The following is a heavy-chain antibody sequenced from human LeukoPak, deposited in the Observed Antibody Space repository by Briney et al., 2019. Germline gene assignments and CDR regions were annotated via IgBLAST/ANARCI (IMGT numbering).Heavy chain of an antibody. CDR2: ISDDGRAT. V-gene: IGHV3-74*01. J-gene: IGHJ4*02. CDR3: ARDDKLVLDY. CDR1: GFTVKRYY. Sequence: GGSLRLSCAASGFTVKRYYMYWIRQAPGRGPMWVSRISDDGRATLYADFAKGRFTISRDSAKNTVYLQMNSLRAEDTAVYYCARDDKLVLDYWGQGTLVTVSS. D-gene: IGHD6-13*01.